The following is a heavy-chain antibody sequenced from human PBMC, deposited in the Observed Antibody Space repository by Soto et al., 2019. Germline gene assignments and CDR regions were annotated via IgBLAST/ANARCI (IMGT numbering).Heavy chain of an antibody. J-gene: IGHJ4*02. Sequence: GESLKISCAASGFTFSSYNMNWVRQAPAKGLEWVSSISSSRSYTYYADSVKGRFTISRDNAKNSVYLQMSSLRAEDTAVYYCARGYGDSLFDYWGQGTLVTVSS. V-gene: IGHV3-21*01. CDR1: GFTFSSYN. CDR3: ARGYGDSLFDY. CDR2: ISSSRSYT. D-gene: IGHD4-17*01.